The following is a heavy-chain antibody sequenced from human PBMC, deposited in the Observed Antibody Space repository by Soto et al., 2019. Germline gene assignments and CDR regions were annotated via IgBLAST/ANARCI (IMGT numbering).Heavy chain of an antibody. V-gene: IGHV3-66*01. CDR2: IYSGGST. J-gene: IGHJ4*02. Sequence: PGGSLRLSCAASGFTVSSNYMSWVRQAPGKGLEWVSVIYSGGSTYYADSVKGRFTISRDNSKNTLYLQMNSLRAEDTAVYYCARDWYYDSSGSDSHDYWGQGTQVTVSS. D-gene: IGHD3-22*01. CDR3: ARDWYYDSSGSDSHDY. CDR1: GFTVSSNY.